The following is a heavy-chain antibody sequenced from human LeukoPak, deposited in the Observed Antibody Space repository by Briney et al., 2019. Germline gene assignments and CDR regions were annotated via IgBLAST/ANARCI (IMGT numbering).Heavy chain of an antibody. D-gene: IGHD3-22*01. V-gene: IGHV4-38-2*02. CDR2: IYHSGST. CDR1: DYSISSGYY. CDR3: ARVQDYYDSSGYYPYFDY. Sequence: PSETLSLTCTVSDYSISSGYYWGWIRQPPGKGLEWIGSIYHSGSTYYNPSLRSRVTISVDTSKNQFSLKLSSVTAADTAVYYCARVQDYYDSSGYYPYFDYWGQGTLVTVSS. J-gene: IGHJ4*02.